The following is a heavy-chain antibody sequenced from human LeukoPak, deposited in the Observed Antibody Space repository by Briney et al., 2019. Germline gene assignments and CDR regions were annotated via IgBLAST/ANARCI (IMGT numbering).Heavy chain of an antibody. V-gene: IGHV3-30*18. D-gene: IGHD6-13*01. CDR3: AKDRSSSWTWTIDY. Sequence: GRSLRLSCAASGFAFSSNGMHWVRQAPGKGLEWVALISYDGSNKYYADSVKGRFTISRDNSKNTLYLQMNSLRAEDTAVYYCAKDRSSSWTWTIDYWGQGTLVSVSS. J-gene: IGHJ4*02. CDR2: ISYDGSNK. CDR1: GFAFSSNG.